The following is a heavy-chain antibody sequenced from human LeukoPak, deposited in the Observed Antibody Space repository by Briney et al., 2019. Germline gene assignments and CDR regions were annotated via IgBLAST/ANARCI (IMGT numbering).Heavy chain of an antibody. J-gene: IGHJ5*02. Sequence: GGSLRLSCAASGFTFSDYYMSWIRQAPGKGLEWVSYISSSGSTIYYADSVKGRFTISRDNAKNSLYLQMNSLRAEDTAVYYCTTDRLGSKSSGWYSNWFDPWGQGTLVTVSS. CDR3: TTDRLGSKSSGWYSNWFDP. V-gene: IGHV3-11*04. D-gene: IGHD6-19*01. CDR2: ISSSGSTI. CDR1: GFTFSDYY.